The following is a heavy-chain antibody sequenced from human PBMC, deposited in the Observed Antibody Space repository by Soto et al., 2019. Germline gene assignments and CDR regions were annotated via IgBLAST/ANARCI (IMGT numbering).Heavy chain of an antibody. CDR1: GYTFTSYG. Sequence: SVKVSCKASGYTFTSYGISWVRQAPGQGLEWMGWISAHNGNTNYAQKLQGRVTMTTDTSTSTAYMELRSLRSDDTAVYYCARARLQYSSSPYWGQGTLVTVSS. CDR3: ARARLQYSSSPY. CDR2: ISAHNGNT. J-gene: IGHJ4*02. V-gene: IGHV1-18*01. D-gene: IGHD6-6*01.